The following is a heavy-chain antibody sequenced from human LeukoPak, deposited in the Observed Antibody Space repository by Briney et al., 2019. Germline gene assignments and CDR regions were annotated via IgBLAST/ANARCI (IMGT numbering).Heavy chain of an antibody. CDR3: ARDLGAAAGWRAPGY. CDR2: IKQDGSEK. D-gene: IGHD6-13*01. Sequence: GGSLRLSCAASGFTFSSYWMSWVRQAPGKGLEWVANIKQDGSEKYYVDSVKGRFTISGDNAKNSLYLQMNSLRAEDTAVYYCARDLGAAAGWRAPGYWGQGTLVTVSS. J-gene: IGHJ4*02. V-gene: IGHV3-7*01. CDR1: GFTFSSYW.